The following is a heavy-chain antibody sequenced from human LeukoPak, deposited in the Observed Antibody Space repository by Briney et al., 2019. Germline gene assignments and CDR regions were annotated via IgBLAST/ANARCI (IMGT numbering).Heavy chain of an antibody. CDR1: GFTVSSNY. Sequence: GGSLRLPCAASGFTVSSNYMSWVRQAPGKGLEWVSIIYSGGNTFYADSVKGRFTISRDNYKNTLFLQMNSLRAEDTAVYYCAREASSSGWCFLDYWGQGTLVTVSS. D-gene: IGHD6-19*01. CDR3: AREASSSGWCFLDY. CDR2: IYSGGNT. J-gene: IGHJ4*02. V-gene: IGHV3-66*01.